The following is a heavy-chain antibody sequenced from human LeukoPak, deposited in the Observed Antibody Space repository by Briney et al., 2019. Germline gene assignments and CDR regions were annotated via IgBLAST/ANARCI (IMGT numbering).Heavy chain of an antibody. CDR2: ISSSSSYI. CDR1: GFTFSDYY. Sequence: GGSLRLSCAVSGFTFSDYYMSWIRQAPGKGLEWVSSISSSSSYIYYADSVKGRFTISRDNAKNSLYLQMNSLRAEDTAVYYCAREVGASNDAFDIWGQGTMVTVSS. CDR3: AREVGASNDAFDI. J-gene: IGHJ3*02. D-gene: IGHD1-26*01. V-gene: IGHV3-11*06.